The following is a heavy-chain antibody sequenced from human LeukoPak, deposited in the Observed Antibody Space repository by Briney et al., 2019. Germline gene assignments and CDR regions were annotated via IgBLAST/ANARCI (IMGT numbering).Heavy chain of an antibody. CDR1: GGSISSGDYY. CDR3: AREGGLLVFWT. D-gene: IGHD3-3*01. J-gene: IGHJ5*02. V-gene: IGHV4-30-4*08. Sequence: SETLSLTCTVSGGSISSGDYYWSWIRQPPGKGLEWIGYIYYSGSTYYNPSLKSRVTISVDTSKNQFSLKLSSVTAADTAVYYCAREGGLLVFWTWGQGTLVTVSS. CDR2: IYYSGST.